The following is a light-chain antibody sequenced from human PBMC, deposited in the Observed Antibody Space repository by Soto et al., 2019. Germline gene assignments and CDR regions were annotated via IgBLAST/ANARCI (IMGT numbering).Light chain of an antibody. CDR2: QNN. CDR3: QSYDSSLSAVV. CDR1: SSNIGAGYD. Sequence: QAVVTDPPSVSGAPGQRVSISCTGISSNIGAGYDVHWYEHLPGTAPKLLIYQNNNRPSGVPDRFSGSKSGTSASLAITGLQAEDEADYYCQSYDSSLSAVVFGGGTKLTVL. J-gene: IGLJ2*01. V-gene: IGLV1-40*01.